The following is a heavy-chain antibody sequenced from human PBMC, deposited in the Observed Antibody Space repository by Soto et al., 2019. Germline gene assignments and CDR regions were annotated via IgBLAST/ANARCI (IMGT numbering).Heavy chain of an antibody. Sequence: GESLKISCQGSGYSFTSYWIGWVRQMPGKGLEWMGLIYPSDSDTRYSPSFQGQVTFSADRSINTGYLQWPTLKASDTAIYYCAIGTGLRYYPEYWGQGNLVTVSS. CDR3: AIGTGLRYYPEY. V-gene: IGHV5-51*01. CDR1: GYSFTSYW. CDR2: IYPSDSDT. J-gene: IGHJ4*02. D-gene: IGHD1-26*01.